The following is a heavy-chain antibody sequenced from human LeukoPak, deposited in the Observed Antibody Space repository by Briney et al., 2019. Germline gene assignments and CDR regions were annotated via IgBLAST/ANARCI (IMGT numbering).Heavy chain of an antibody. Sequence: SLRPSCAPSGFTFSNYAISLVRQTQGKGVEWVSLIRCRGGTTYYADAVRGRFAIYRDNSKNTLYLQMNSLRVEDTAIYYCTRGAFDWGQGTLVTVSS. CDR2: IRCRGGTT. CDR3: TRGAFD. D-gene: IGHD3-10*01. J-gene: IGHJ4*02. V-gene: IGHV3-23*01. CDR1: GFTFSNYA.